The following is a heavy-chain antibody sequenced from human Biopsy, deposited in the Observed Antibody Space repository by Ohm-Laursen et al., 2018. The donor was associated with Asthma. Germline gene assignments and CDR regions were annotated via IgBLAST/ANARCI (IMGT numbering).Heavy chain of an antibody. CDR1: GGSLSSGPYY. Sequence: SDTLSLTCTVSGGSLSSGPYYWSWVRQHPGKGLEWIGYINYSGSTNYNPSLKSRVTISVDTSKNQFSLKLSSVTAADTAVYYCAGERAGYYGSGSYLGYWGQGTLVTVSS. V-gene: IGHV4-61*01. CDR2: INYSGST. D-gene: IGHD3-10*01. J-gene: IGHJ4*02. CDR3: AGERAGYYGSGSYLGY.